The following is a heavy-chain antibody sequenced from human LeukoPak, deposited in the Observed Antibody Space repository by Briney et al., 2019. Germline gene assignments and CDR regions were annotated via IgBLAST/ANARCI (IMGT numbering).Heavy chain of an antibody. Sequence: ASVKVSCKASGYTFTSYDINWVRQATGQGLEWMGWMNPNSGNTGYAQKFQGRVTITTDESTSTAYMELSSLRSEDTAVYYCASDKVKSSYDFWSGYYTVVIDYWGQGTLVTVSS. V-gene: IGHV1-8*01. D-gene: IGHD3-3*01. CDR3: ASDKVKSSYDFWSGYYTVVIDY. CDR2: MNPNSGNT. CDR1: GYTFTSYD. J-gene: IGHJ4*02.